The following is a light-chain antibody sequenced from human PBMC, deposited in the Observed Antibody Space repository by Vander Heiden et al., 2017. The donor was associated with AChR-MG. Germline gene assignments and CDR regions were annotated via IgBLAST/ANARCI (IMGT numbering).Light chain of an antibody. CDR3: QQANSFTLT. J-gene: IGKJ4*01. CDR2: AAS. V-gene: IGKV1D-12*01. Sequence: IQMTQSPSSVSASVGARVTITSRASQGIGNYLAWYQQTPGKAPKLLIYAASSLQSGVPSRFSGSGSGTDFSLTIDNLQPEDFGTYYCQQANSFTLTFGGGTKVEIK. CDR1: QGIGNY.